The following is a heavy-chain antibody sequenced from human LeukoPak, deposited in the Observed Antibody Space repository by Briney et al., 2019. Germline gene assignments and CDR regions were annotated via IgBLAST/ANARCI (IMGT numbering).Heavy chain of an antibody. CDR1: GLTFSSYA. CDR2: ISGSGGST. Sequence: GGSLRLSCAASGLTFSSYAMSWVRQAPGKGQEWVSAISGSGGSTYYADSVKGRFTISRDNSKNTLYLQMNSLRAEDTAVYYCAKDRGGYNLYAFGYWGQGTLVTVSS. D-gene: IGHD5-24*01. V-gene: IGHV3-23*01. J-gene: IGHJ4*02. CDR3: AKDRGGYNLYAFGY.